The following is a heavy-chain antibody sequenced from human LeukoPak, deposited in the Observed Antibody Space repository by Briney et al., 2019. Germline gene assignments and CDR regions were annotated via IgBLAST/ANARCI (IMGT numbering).Heavy chain of an antibody. Sequence: GRSLRLSCAASGFTFSSYAMHWVRQAPGKGLEWVSYISSSGSTIYYADSVKGRFTISRDNAKNSLYLQMSSLRAEDTAVYYCARGSSWFDPWGQGTLVTVSS. CDR1: GFTFSSYA. J-gene: IGHJ5*02. CDR2: ISSSGSTI. V-gene: IGHV3-48*04. CDR3: ARGSSWFDP.